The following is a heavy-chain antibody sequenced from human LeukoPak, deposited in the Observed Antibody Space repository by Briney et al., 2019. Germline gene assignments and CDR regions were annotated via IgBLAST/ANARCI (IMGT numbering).Heavy chain of an antibody. CDR1: GGSISSYY. D-gene: IGHD6-6*01. CDR2: IYYSGST. CDR3: ARGGSSSPFDYYYYYGMDV. Sequence: SETLSLTCTVSGGSISSYYWSWIRQPPGKGLEWIGYIYYSGSTNYNPSLKSRVTISVDTSKNQFSLKLSSVTAADTAVYYCARGGSSSPFDYYYYYGMDVWGQGTAVTVSS. V-gene: IGHV4-59*12. J-gene: IGHJ6*02.